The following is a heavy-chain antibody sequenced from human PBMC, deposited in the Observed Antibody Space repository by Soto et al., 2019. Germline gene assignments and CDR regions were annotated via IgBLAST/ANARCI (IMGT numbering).Heavy chain of an antibody. D-gene: IGHD3-16*01. CDR3: AQEGLY. Sequence: EVQLLESGGGLVQPGGSLRLSCAASGFAFSINAMAWVRQAPGKGLEWVSAISGSGDSTYYADSVRGRFTISRDTSKNTLYLQMSGRRADDTAVYYWAQEGLYWGQGTLVTVSS. V-gene: IGHV3-23*01. CDR2: ISGSGDST. CDR1: GFAFSINA. J-gene: IGHJ4*02.